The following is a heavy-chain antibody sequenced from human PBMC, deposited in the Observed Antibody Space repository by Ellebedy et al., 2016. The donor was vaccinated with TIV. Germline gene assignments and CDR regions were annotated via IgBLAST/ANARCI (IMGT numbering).Heavy chain of an antibody. CDR2: IYSSGST. Sequence: SQTLSLTXTVLGGSISSYYWSWIRQPAGKGLEWIGRIYSSGSTNYNPSLKSRLTMSVDTSNNQFSLKLRSVTAADTAVYFCARGWSYYVEAFDIWGQGTMVTVSS. CDR3: ARGWSYYVEAFDI. J-gene: IGHJ3*02. CDR1: GGSISSYY. V-gene: IGHV4-4*07. D-gene: IGHD1-26*01.